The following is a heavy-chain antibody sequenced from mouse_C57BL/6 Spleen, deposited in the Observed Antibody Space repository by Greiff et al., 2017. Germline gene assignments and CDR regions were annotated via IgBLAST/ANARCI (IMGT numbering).Heavy chain of an antibody. J-gene: IGHJ2*01. V-gene: IGHV1-7*01. CDR2: INPSSGYT. Sequence: VQLQQSGAELAKPGASVKLSCKASGYTFTSYWMHWVKQRPGQGLEWIGDINPSSGYTKYKQKFKDKATLTADKSSSTAFLQLSSLTYDDAAFYYGAFELLFITTVVATDYWGQGTTLTVSS. D-gene: IGHD1-1*01. CDR3: AFELLFITTVVATDY. CDR1: GYTFTSYW.